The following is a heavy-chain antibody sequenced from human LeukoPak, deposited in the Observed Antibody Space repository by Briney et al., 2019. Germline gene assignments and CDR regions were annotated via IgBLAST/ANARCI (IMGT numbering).Heavy chain of an antibody. CDR2: ISCTGDNT. J-gene: IGHJ4*02. V-gene: IGHV3-23*01. D-gene: IGHD2-2*02. CDR1: GCTFSSST. CDR3: ARYLTCST. Sequence: GGALRLSCAATGCTFSSSTLTAVGQARGKGLEWVSAISCTGDNTYYADSVKGRFTITRDNSKNTMYLQMNSLRADDTAVYYCARYLTCSTWGQGILVTVSS.